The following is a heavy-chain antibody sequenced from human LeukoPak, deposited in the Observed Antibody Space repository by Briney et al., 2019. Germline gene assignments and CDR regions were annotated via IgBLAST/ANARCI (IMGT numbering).Heavy chain of an antibody. D-gene: IGHD5-24*01. Sequence: QPGGSLRRSCAASGFTFSSYWMSWVRQAPGKGLEWVASVKQDGSEKYSVDSVRGRFTISRDNSKNTLYLQMDSLRDDDTAVYYCAKDPRFERWPQSYYYMDVWGEGTTVTVSS. CDR3: AKDPRFERWPQSYYYMDV. CDR1: GFTFSSYW. CDR2: VKQDGSEK. J-gene: IGHJ6*03. V-gene: IGHV3-7*04.